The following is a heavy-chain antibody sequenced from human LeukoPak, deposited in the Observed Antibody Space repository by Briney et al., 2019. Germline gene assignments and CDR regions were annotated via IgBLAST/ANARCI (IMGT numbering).Heavy chain of an antibody. D-gene: IGHD3-10*01. J-gene: IGHJ4*02. CDR1: GFTFSSYA. V-gene: IGHV3-23*01. CDR2: LSGSGGST. CDR3: AKDGLLGESLPSDY. Sequence: GGSLRLSCAASGFTFSSYAMSWVRQAPGKGLEGVSALSGSGGSTYYADSVKGRFTISRDNSKNTLHLQMNSLRAEDTAVYYCAKDGLLGESLPSDYWGQGTLVTVSS.